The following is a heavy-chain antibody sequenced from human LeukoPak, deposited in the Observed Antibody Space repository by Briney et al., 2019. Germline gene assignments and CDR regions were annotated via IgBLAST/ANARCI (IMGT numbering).Heavy chain of an antibody. CDR3: ASPEWFGELSGYYYGMDV. D-gene: IGHD3-10*01. V-gene: IGHV1-69*04. J-gene: IGHJ6*02. CDR1: GGTFSSYA. Sequence: SVKVSCKASGGTFSSYAISWVRQAPGQGLEWMGRIIPILGIANYAQKFQGRVTITADKSTGTAYMELSSLRSEDTAVYYCASPEWFGELSGYYYGMDVWGQGTTVTVSS. CDR2: IIPILGIA.